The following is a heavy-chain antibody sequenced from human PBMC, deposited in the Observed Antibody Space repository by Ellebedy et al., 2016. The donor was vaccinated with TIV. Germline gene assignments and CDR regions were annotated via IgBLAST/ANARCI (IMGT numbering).Heavy chain of an antibody. CDR2: IRYDGNNK. CDR1: GFTFSRYG. Sequence: LSLTCAASGFTFSRYGMHWVRQAPGKGLEWVAFIRYDGNNKYYADSVKGRFTISRDNSKNSLYLQMNSLRTEDTALYYCAKDLSSSWYSYGMDVWGQGTTVTVSS. V-gene: IGHV3-30*02. D-gene: IGHD6-13*01. J-gene: IGHJ6*02. CDR3: AKDLSSSWYSYGMDV.